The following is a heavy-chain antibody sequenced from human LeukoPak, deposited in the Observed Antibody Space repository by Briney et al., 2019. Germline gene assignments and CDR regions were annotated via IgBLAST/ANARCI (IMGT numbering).Heavy chain of an antibody. D-gene: IGHD3-22*01. CDR2: IYYSGST. Sequence: PSETLSLTCTVSGGSISSSSYYWGWIRQPPGKGLEWIGSIYYSGSTYYNPSLKSRVTMSVDTSKKQFSLKMSSVTAADTAVYYCARDRGSYYDSSGSWFDPWGQGTLVSVSS. CDR1: GGSISSSSYY. J-gene: IGHJ5*02. CDR3: ARDRGSYYDSSGSWFDP. V-gene: IGHV4-39*07.